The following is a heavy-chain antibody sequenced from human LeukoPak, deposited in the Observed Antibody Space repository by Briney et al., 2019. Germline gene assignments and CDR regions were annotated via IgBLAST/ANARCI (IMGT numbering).Heavy chain of an antibody. CDR2: IYYSGST. D-gene: IGHD2-8*01. CDR1: GGSISSYY. J-gene: IGHJ2*01. Sequence: PSETLSLTCTVSGGSISSYYWSWIRQPPGKGLEWIGYIYYSGSTNYNPSLKSRVTISVDTPKNQFSLKLSSVTAADTAVYYCARDPRYCTNGVCYSNWYFDLWGRGTLVTVSS. V-gene: IGHV4-59*01. CDR3: ARDPRYCTNGVCYSNWYFDL.